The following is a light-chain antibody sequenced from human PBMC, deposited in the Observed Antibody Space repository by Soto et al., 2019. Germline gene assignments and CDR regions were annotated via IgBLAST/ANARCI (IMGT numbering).Light chain of an antibody. CDR3: HQTYSIPPT. CDR2: AAS. V-gene: IGKV1-39*01. J-gene: IGKJ1*01. Sequence: IQMTQSPSSLSASVGDRVTITCRASQRISTYLNWFQQRPGKAPRLLIYAASTLQTGVSSNFSGSASGTDFTLTISSLQPEDFATYFCHQTYSIPPTFGKGTKV. CDR1: QRISTY.